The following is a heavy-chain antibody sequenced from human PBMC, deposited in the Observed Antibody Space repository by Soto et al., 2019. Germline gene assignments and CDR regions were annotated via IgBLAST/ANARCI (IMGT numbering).Heavy chain of an antibody. V-gene: IGHV4-31*03. CDR2: IYYSGST. CDR1: GGSISSGGYY. J-gene: IGHJ6*02. CDR3: ARGWRTCDDFWSGYCPYYYYGMDG. D-gene: IGHD3-3*01. Sequence: PSETLSLTCTVSGGSISSGGYYWSWIRQHPGKGLEWIGYIYYSGSTYYNPSLKSRVTISVDTSKNQFSLKLSSVTAADTAVYYCARGWRTCDDFWSGYCPYYYYGMDGWGQGITVTVAS.